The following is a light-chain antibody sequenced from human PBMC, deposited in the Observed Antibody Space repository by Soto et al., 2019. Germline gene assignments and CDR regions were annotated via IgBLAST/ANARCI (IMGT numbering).Light chain of an antibody. V-gene: IGKV3-15*01. CDR2: GAS. J-gene: IGKJ1*01. CDR3: QQYNNWWT. CDR1: QSVSSN. Sequence: EIVRTQSPATLSVSPGERATLSCRASQSVSSNLAWYQQKPGQAPRLLIYGASTRATGIPARFSGSGSGTEFTLNISSLQSEDFAVYYCQQYNNWWTFGQGTKVEIK.